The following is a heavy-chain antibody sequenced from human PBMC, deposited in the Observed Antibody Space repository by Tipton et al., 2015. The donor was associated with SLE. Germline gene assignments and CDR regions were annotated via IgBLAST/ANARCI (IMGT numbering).Heavy chain of an antibody. CDR1: GYTFTGYY. D-gene: IGHD5-18*01. V-gene: IGHV1-2*06. CDR3: AIENTAMVALSYYYYGMDV. Sequence: QSGPEVKKPGASVKVSCKASGYTFTGYYMHWVRQAPGQGLEWMGRINPNSGGTNYAQKFQGRVTMTRDTSISTAYMELSRLRSDDTAVYYCAIENTAMVALSYYYYGMDVWGQGTPVTVSS. J-gene: IGHJ6*02. CDR2: INPNSGGT.